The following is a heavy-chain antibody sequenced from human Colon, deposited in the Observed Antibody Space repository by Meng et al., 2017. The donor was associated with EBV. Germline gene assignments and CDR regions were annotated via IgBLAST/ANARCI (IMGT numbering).Heavy chain of an antibody. CDR3: ARDGGVTHIP. CDR1: GTSISTFNW. J-gene: IGHJ5*02. Sequence: QGLRQESGAGLVKPAGTLSLTCAVSGTSISTFNWWSWIRQSPGEGLEWIGAIYHNGQTNYNPSLKSRVSMSVDESKNEFSLNLKSVTAADTAVYYCARDGGVTHIPWGQGVLVTVSS. CDR2: IYHNGQT. V-gene: IGHV4-4*02. D-gene: IGHD2-8*02.